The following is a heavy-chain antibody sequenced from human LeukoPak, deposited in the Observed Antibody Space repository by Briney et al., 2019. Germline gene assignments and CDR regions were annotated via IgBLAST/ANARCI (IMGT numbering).Heavy chain of an antibody. V-gene: IGHV1-46*01. CDR3: ARVLLVAVEVYYFDY. D-gene: IGHD5-12*01. CDR2: INPSGGST. CDR1: GYTFTSYY. J-gene: IGHJ4*02. Sequence: ASVKVSCKASGYTFTSYYMHWVRQAPGQGLEWMGIINPSGGSTSYAQKFQGRVTMTRDTSTSTVYMELSSLRSEDTAVYYCARVLLVAVEVYYFDYWGQGTLVTVSS.